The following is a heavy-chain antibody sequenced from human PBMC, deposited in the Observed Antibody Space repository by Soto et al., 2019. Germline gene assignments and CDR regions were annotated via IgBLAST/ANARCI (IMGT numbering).Heavy chain of an antibody. V-gene: IGHV1-18*01. D-gene: IGHD6-13*01. CDR1: GYTFTSSG. Sequence: ASVKVSCEASGYTFTSSGISWGRQAPGQVLEWMGWISAYNGNTNYAQKLQGRVTMTTDTSTSTAYMELRSLRSDDTAVYYCARGSVAAAGRYNWLDPWGQGTLVNVSS. J-gene: IGHJ5*02. CDR2: ISAYNGNT. CDR3: ARGSVAAAGRYNWLDP.